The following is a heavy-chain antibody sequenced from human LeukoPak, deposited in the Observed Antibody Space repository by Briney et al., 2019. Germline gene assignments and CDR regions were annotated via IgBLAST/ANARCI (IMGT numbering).Heavy chain of an antibody. J-gene: IGHJ4*02. CDR1: GFAFSDYW. CDR2: INSIETTI. V-gene: IGHV3-74*01. CDR3: ARADFADYHFDY. D-gene: IGHD4-17*01. Sequence: GGSLRLSCEASGFAFSDYWMHWIRQVPGKGPVWVSGINSIETTIIYADSVKGRFTISRDNIKNTLYLQMTRLRVEDTAIYYCARADFADYHFDYWGRGTLATVSS.